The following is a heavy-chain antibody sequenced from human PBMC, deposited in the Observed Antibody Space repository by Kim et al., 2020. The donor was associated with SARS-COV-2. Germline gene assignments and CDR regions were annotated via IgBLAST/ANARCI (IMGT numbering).Heavy chain of an antibody. D-gene: IGHD6-6*01. Sequence: KYYADSVKGRFTISRDNSKNTLYLQMNSLRAEDTAVYYCAGYSSSSYFDYWGQGTLVTVSS. CDR2: K. J-gene: IGHJ4*02. V-gene: IGHV3-30*01. CDR3: AGYSSSSYFDY.